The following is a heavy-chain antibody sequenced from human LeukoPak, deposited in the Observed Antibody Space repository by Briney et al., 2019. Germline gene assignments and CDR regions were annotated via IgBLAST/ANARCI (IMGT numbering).Heavy chain of an antibody. D-gene: IGHD5-24*01. CDR1: GGSISSSSYY. CDR3: ARSRDGYTIFDY. CDR2: IYYSGST. Sequence: SETLSLTCTVSGGSISSSSYYWGWIRQPPGKGLEWIGSIYYSGSTYYNPSLKSRVTISVDTSKHQFSLKLSSVTAADTAVYYCARSRDGYTIFDYWGQGTLVTVSS. J-gene: IGHJ4*02. V-gene: IGHV4-39*01.